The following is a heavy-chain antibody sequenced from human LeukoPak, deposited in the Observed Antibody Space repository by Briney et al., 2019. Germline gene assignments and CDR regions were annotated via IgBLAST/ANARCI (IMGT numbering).Heavy chain of an antibody. CDR2: IKTDGSEK. CDR3: ATYSSLNRREFQY. J-gene: IGHJ1*01. CDR1: GFTFSSYW. Sequence: GGSLRLSCSASGFTFSSYWMTWVRQAPGKGLQWVANIKTDGSEKYYVDSVKGRFTISRDNAKNSLYLQMNSLRAEDTAVYYCATYSSLNRREFQYWGQGTLLTVSS. D-gene: IGHD3-22*01. V-gene: IGHV3-7*01.